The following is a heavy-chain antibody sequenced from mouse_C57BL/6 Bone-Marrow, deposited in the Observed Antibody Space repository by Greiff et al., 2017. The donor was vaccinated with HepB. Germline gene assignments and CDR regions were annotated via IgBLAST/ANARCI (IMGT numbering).Heavy chain of an antibody. CDR1: GYTFTSYW. V-gene: IGHV1-55*01. Sequence: QVQLKQPGAELVKPGASVKMSCKASGYTFTSYWITWVKQRPGQGLEWIGDIYPGSGSTNYNEKFKSKATLTVDTSSSTAYMQLSSLTSEDSAVYYCARSRDYDEAGLGYWGQGTTLTVSS. CDR3: ARSRDYDEAGLGY. J-gene: IGHJ2*01. D-gene: IGHD2-4*01. CDR2: IYPGSGST.